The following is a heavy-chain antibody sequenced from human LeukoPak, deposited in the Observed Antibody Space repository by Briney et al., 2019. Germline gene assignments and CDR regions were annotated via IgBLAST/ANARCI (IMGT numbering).Heavy chain of an antibody. D-gene: IGHD5-18*01. J-gene: IGHJ4*02. CDR1: GRSISSYY. V-gene: IGHV4-59*08. Sequence: SETLSLTCTVSGRSISSYYGSWIRQPPGEGLEWVGYIYYTGSTNYNPSLKSRVTISVDTSKNQFSLKLSSVTAADTAVYYCARVHRAGYSYGQYYFDYWGQGTLVTVSS. CDR3: ARVHRAGYSYGQYYFDY. CDR2: IYYTGST.